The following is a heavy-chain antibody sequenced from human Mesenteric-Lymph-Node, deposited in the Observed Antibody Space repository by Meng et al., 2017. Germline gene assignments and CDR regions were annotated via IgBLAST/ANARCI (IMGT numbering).Heavy chain of an antibody. Sequence: SVKVSCKASGGTFSSYAISWVRQAPGQGLEWMGGIIPIFGTANYAQKFQGRVTITADESTSTAYMELSSLRAEDTAVYYCAGSYCGGDCYSFDAFDIWGQGTMVTVSS. D-gene: IGHD2-21*02. CDR3: AGSYCGGDCYSFDAFDI. CDR1: GGTFSSYA. J-gene: IGHJ3*02. CDR2: IIPIFGTA. V-gene: IGHV1-69*13.